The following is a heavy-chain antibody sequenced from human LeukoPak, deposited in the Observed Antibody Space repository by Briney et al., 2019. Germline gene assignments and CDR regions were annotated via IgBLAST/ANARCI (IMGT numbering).Heavy chain of an antibody. D-gene: IGHD6-19*01. CDR1: GGSISSYY. V-gene: IGHV4-59*01. Sequence: KSSETLSLTCTVSGGSISSYYWSWIRQPPGKGLEWIGYIYYSGSTNYNPSPKSRVTISVDTSKNQFSLKLSSVTAADTAVYYCARGVTSSGWFGGAFDIWGQGTMVTVSS. CDR3: ARGVTSSGWFGGAFDI. J-gene: IGHJ3*02. CDR2: IYYSGST.